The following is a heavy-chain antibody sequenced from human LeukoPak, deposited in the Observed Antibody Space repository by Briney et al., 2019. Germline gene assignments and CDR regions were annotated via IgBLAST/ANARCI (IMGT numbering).Heavy chain of an antibody. CDR3: ARTRITIFGVVIPFDY. D-gene: IGHD3-3*01. Sequence: SETLSLTCTVSGGSISSSSYYWGWIRQPPGKGLEWIGSIYYSGSTYYNPSLKSRVTISVDTSKNQFSLKLSSVTAADTAVYYCARTRITIFGVVIPFDYWGQGTLVTVSS. CDR2: IYYSGST. CDR1: GGSISSSSYY. V-gene: IGHV4-39*07. J-gene: IGHJ4*02.